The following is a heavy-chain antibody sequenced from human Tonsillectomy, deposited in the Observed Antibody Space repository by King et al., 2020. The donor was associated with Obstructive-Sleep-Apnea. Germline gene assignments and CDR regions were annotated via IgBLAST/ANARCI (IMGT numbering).Heavy chain of an antibody. J-gene: IGHJ5*02. CDR3: VTSGYSTRWHPWFDR. D-gene: IGHD6-13*01. V-gene: IGHV1-8*01. CDR2: MNPNSGGT. CDR1: GYTFINYD. Sequence: VQLVESGAEVKNPGASMKVSCKASGYTFINYDINWVRQATGQGLEWMGWMNPNSGGTGYAEKFRDRVTMTRDTSISTAYMELSSLRSDDTAVYYCVTSGYSTRWHPWFDRWGQGTLVTVSS.